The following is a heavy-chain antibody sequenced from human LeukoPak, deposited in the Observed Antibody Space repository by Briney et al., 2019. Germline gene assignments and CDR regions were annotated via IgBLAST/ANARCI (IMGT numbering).Heavy chain of an antibody. Sequence: GGSLRLSCAASGFSFSSYAMNWVRQAPGKGLEWVSGIIGGGGSTYYADSVKGRFTISGDNSRNTLFLQMNSLRAEDTAVYYCAHGAMYQLDYWGQGTLVTVSS. CDR3: AHGAMYQLDY. CDR2: IIGGGGST. D-gene: IGHD2-2*01. CDR1: GFSFSSYA. V-gene: IGHV3-23*01. J-gene: IGHJ4*02.